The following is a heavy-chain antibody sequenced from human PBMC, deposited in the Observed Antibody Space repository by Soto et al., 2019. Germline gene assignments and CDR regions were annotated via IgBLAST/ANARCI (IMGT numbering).Heavy chain of an antibody. CDR2: IVVGSGNT. J-gene: IGHJ3*02. D-gene: IGHD2-2*01. V-gene: IGHV1-58*01. CDR3: AAVPRHCSSTSCYDMAFDI. CDR1: GFTFTSSA. Sequence: SVKVSCKASGFTFTSSAVQWVRQARGQRLEWIGWIVVGSGNTNYAQKFQERVTITRDMSTSTAYMELSSLRSEDTAVYYCAAVPRHCSSTSCYDMAFDIRGKGTMVTVSS.